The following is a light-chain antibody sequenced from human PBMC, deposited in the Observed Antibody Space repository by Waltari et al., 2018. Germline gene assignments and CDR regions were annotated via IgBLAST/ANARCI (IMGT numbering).Light chain of an antibody. Sequence: TCRARQAISNSLARYQQKPGKAPKVLLYRASTLESGVPSRFSGSGTGTDYTLTISSLQPEDFATYYCQQYAATPLTFGGGTKVEIK. J-gene: IGKJ4*02. CDR3: QQYAATPLT. CDR1: QAISNS. CDR2: RAS. V-gene: IGKV1-NL1*01.